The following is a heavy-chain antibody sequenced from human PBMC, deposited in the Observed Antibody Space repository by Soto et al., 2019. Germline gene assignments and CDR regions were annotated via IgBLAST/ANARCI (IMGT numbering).Heavy chain of an antibody. CDR1: GYPFTDYY. CDR3: ARDGDFWIAYSTKLGSTGFAY. Sequence: SVKVSCKASGYPFTDYYIHWVRQAPGQGLEWMARINPNTGATDSAQKFQGRVTMTSDSPLSTASMELNRLTSDDTAVYYCARDGDFWIAYSTKLGSTGFAYWG. J-gene: IGHJ4*01. D-gene: IGHD3-3*01. CDR2: INPNTGAT. V-gene: IGHV1-2*06.